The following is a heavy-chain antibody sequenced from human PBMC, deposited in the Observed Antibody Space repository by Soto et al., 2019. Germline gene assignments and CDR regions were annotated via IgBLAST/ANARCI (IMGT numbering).Heavy chain of an antibody. J-gene: IGHJ4*02. D-gene: IGHD3-10*01. CDR1: GYSFSEMS. CDR3: GIPGAPGHLDY. V-gene: IGHV1-24*01. CDR2: FDGEDGQT. Sequence: GASVKVSCKVSGYSFSEMSMHWVRQTPEKGLEWMGSFDGEDGQTMYAQKFQGRVTMTEDTSADTAYMELSSLRSDDTAVYYCGIPGAPGHLDYWGKGSRVTVSS.